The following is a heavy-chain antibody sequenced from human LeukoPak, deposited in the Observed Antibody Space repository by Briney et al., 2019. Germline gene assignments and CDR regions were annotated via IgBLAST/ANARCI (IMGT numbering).Heavy chain of an antibody. CDR1: GDSLNNRY. V-gene: IGHV4-34*01. CDR3: TSGTDSRKLGY. J-gene: IGHJ4*02. D-gene: IGHD3-22*01. CDR2: IHAVEGT. Sequence: SQTLSLTCPVSGDSLNNRYWDWIRQHPGNGLESIVEIHAVEGTNYNPSLRSRATLSLNTSKNQFSLKMSSVTAADTAVYYCTSGTDSRKLGYWGQGTLVTVSS.